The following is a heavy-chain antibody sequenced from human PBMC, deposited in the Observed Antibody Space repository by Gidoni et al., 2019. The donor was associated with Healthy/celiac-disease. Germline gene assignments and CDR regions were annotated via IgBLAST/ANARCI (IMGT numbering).Heavy chain of an antibody. CDR3: ARDGPLTYSSGWPYYYGMDV. V-gene: IGHV3-48*03. CDR2: ISSSGSTI. D-gene: IGHD6-19*01. CDR1: GFTFSSYE. J-gene: IGHJ6*02. Sequence: EVQLVESGGGLVQPGGSLRLSCAASGFTFSSYEMNWVRQAPGKGLEWVSYISSSGSTIYYADSVKGRFTISRDNAKNSLYLQMNSLRAEDTAVYYCARDGPLTYSSGWPYYYGMDVWGQGTTVTVSS.